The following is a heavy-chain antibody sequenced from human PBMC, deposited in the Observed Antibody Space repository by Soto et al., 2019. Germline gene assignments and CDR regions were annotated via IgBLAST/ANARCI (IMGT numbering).Heavy chain of an antibody. J-gene: IGHJ6*02. V-gene: IGHV4-39*01. Sequence: SETLSLTCTVSGGSSSSSGYYWGWIRQPPGKGLGWIGTIYYSGSTYYNPSLKSRVTISVDTSKNQFSLKLNSVTAADTAVYYCARRPAGSYYYDSGYYYGMDVWGQGTTVTAP. CDR1: GGSSSSSGYY. CDR2: IYYSGST. CDR3: ARRPAGSYYYDSGYYYGMDV. D-gene: IGHD3-10*01.